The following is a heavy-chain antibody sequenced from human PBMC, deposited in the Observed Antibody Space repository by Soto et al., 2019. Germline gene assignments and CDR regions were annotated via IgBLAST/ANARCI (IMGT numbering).Heavy chain of an antibody. J-gene: IGHJ6*02. CDR2: ISPYNGNT. V-gene: IGHV1-18*01. Sequence: QVQLVQSGDEVKKPGASVKVSCKASGYTFTSYGISWVRQAPGQGLEWMGWISPYNGNTNYAQKLQGRVTMTTDTSKSTDYMELRSLRSDDTAVYYCARGIGGWFGVAYYYGMDVWGQGTTVTVSS. D-gene: IGHD3-10*01. CDR1: GYTFTSYG. CDR3: ARGIGGWFGVAYYYGMDV.